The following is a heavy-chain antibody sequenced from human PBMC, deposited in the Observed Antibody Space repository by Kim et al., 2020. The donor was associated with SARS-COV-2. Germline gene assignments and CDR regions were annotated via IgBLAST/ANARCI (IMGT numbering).Heavy chain of an antibody. CDR3: ARVSGPPFRTTVTTRLYYYYGMDV. V-gene: IGHV4-34*01. J-gene: IGHJ6*02. CDR2: INHSGST. Sequence: SETLSLTCAVYGGSFSGYYWSWIRQPPGKGLEWIGEINHSGSTNYNPSLKSRVTISVDTSKNQFSLKLSSVTAADTAVYYCARVSGPPFRTTVTTRLYYYYGMDVWGQGTTVTVSS. CDR1: GGSFSGYY. D-gene: IGHD4-17*01.